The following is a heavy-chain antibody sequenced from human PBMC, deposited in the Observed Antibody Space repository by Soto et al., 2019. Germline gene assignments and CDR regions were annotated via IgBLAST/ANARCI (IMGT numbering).Heavy chain of an antibody. CDR1: GGSIGGFH. J-gene: IGHJ4*02. Sequence: QVQLQEAGPGLVKPSETLSLTCTVSGGSIGGFHWSWIQQPPGKGLEWIGYISHSGSTNYNSSLNSRVTISVDTSKNQFSLKLTSVTAADTAVYFCARALHDFGDPYFDYWGQGILITVSS. D-gene: IGHD4-17*01. CDR2: ISHSGST. CDR3: ARALHDFGDPYFDY. V-gene: IGHV4-59*01.